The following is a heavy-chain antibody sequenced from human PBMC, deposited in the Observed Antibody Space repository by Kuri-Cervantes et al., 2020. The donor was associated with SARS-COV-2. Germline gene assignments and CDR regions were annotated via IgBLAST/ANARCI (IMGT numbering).Heavy chain of an antibody. CDR1: GFTFSSYS. D-gene: IGHD2-2*01. CDR2: ISRSSSSYI. Sequence: GESLKISCAVSGFTFSSYSMSWVRQAPGKGLEWVASISRSSSSYIHYADSVKGRFTISRDNAKNSLYLQMNSLRAEDTAVYYCASSEGYCSSTSCEKGAKGLMGDYWGQGTLVTVSS. J-gene: IGHJ4*02. CDR3: ASSEGYCSSTSCEKGAKGLMGDY. V-gene: IGHV3-21*04.